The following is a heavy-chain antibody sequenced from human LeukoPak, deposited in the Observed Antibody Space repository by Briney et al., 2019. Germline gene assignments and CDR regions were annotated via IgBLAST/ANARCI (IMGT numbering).Heavy chain of an antibody. CDR2: IKSNPDGGTA. V-gene: IGHV3-15*05. D-gene: IGHD3-3*01. Sequence: PEGSLRLSCAASGFIFHNAWMTWVRQAPGKGLEWVGRIKSNPDGGTADYAAPVKGRFIISRDDSKNTLYLQLNSLKTEDTAVYYCTTLSYDVHYWGQGTLVTVSP. CDR3: TTLSYDVHY. CDR1: GFIFHNAW. J-gene: IGHJ4*02.